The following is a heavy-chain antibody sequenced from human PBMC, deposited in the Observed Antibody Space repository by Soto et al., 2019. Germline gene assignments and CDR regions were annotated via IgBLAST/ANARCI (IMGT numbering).Heavy chain of an antibody. Sequence: QVQLQQWGAGLLKPSETLSLTCAVYGGSFSGYYWSWIRQPPGKGLEWIGEVNHSGSTNYNPSLKSQVTISVDKSKNQFSLKLSSVTAADTAVYYCARTYSSGWWPDYWGQGTLVTVSS. CDR1: GGSFSGYY. V-gene: IGHV4-34*01. D-gene: IGHD6-19*01. J-gene: IGHJ4*02. CDR3: ARTYSSGWWPDY. CDR2: VNHSGST.